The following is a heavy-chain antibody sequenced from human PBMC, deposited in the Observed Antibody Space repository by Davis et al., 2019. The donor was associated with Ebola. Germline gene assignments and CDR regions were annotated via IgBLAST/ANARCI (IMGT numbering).Heavy chain of an antibody. V-gene: IGHV3-7*01. J-gene: IGHJ4*02. CDR3: ARLGDFDY. CDR2: IKQDGSEK. CDR1: GFTFSSYW. Sequence: PGGSLRLSCASGFTFSSYWMSWVRQPPGKGLEWVANIKQDGSEKYYVDSVKGRFTISRDNAKNSLYLQMNSLRAEDTAVYYCARLGDFDYWGQGTLVTVSS.